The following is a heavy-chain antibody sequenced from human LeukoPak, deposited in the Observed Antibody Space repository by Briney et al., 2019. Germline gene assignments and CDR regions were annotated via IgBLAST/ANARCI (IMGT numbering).Heavy chain of an antibody. CDR2: IIPIFGTA. CDR3: ASGSDMVTNYFDY. Sequence: GASVKVSCKASGYTFTSYDINWVRQAPGQGLEWMGGIIPIFGTANYAQKFQGRVTITADKSTSTAYMELSSLRSEDTAVYYCASGSDMVTNYFDYWGQGTLVTVSS. J-gene: IGHJ4*02. D-gene: IGHD5-18*01. V-gene: IGHV1-69*06. CDR1: GYTFTSYD.